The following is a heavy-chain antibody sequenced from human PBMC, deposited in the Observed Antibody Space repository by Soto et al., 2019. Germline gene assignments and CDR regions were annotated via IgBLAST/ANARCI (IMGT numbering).Heavy chain of an antibody. CDR2: IIPIFGTA. CDR1: GGTFSSYA. V-gene: IGHV1-69*13. CDR3: ARDRGDLIAVAGYFDY. D-gene: IGHD6-19*01. J-gene: IGHJ4*02. Sequence: SVKVSCKASGGTFSSYAISWVRQAPGQGLEWMGGIIPIFGTANYAQKFQGRVTITADESTSTAYMELSSLRSEDTAVYYCARDRGDLIAVAGYFDYWGQGTLVTVS.